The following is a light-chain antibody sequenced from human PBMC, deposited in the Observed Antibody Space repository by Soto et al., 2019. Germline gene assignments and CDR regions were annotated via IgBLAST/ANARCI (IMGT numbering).Light chain of an antibody. CDR2: RAS. V-gene: IGKV1-5*03. CDR1: QSINTW. Sequence: DIQMTQSPSTLSASVGDRVTITCRASQSINTWLAWYQQKPGKAPKLLIYRASSLESGVPSRFSGSGSGTEFTLTISGLQPDDFSTYYCQQYDTYSGTFGPGTKVDIK. J-gene: IGKJ3*01. CDR3: QQYDTYSGT.